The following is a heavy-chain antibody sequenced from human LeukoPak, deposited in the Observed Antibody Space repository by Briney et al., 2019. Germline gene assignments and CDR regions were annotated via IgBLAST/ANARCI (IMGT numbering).Heavy chain of an antibody. CDR3: AKDNGCGWYLGAFDI. CDR2: VIGSGGST. Sequence: GSLRLSCAASGFTFSSYAMSWVRQAPGKGLEWVSAVIGSGGSTYYADSVKGRFTISRDNSKNTLDLQMNSLRAEDTAVYYCAKDNGCGWYLGAFDIWGQGTMVTVSS. D-gene: IGHD6-19*01. CDR1: GFTFSSYA. V-gene: IGHV3-23*01. J-gene: IGHJ3*02.